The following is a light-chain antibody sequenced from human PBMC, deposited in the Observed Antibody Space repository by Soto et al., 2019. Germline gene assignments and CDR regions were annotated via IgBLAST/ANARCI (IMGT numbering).Light chain of an antibody. CDR1: SSDVGGYNY. CDR3: SSYVGTNSYV. J-gene: IGLJ1*01. V-gene: IGLV2-8*01. Sequence: QSALTQPPSASGSPGQSVTISCTGTSSDVGGYNYVSWYQHHPGKAPKLIIYEVYKRPSGVPDRFSGSKSGNTAALTVSGLQPEDAADYYCSSYVGTNSYVFGTGTKVTVL. CDR2: EVY.